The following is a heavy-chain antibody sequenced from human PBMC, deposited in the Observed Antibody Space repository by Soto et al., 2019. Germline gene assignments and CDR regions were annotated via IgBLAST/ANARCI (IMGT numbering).Heavy chain of an antibody. V-gene: IGHV1-18*01. CDR2: ISAYNGNT. CDR3: ARYCTSTSCYIFSSYSSAYYYYGMDV. D-gene: IGHD2-2*02. CDR1: GYTFTSYG. J-gene: IGHJ6*02. Sequence: ASVKVSCKDSGYTFTSYGISWVRQAPGQGLEWMGWISAYNGNTNYAQKLQGRVTMTTDTSTSTAYMELRSLRSDDTAVYYCARYCTSTSCYIFSSYSSAYYYYGMDVWGQGTTVTVSS.